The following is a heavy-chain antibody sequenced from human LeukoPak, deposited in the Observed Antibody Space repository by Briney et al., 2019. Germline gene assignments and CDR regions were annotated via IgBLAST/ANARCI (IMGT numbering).Heavy chain of an antibody. Sequence: GGSLRLSCTTSGFIFSSYYMSWVRQAPGKGLQWVANIKEDGSEKYYMDAVRGRFTISRDNAKNSLYLQMNSLRAEDTAIYYCVRDLSYFGPWGQGTLVTVSS. CDR2: IKEDGSEK. V-gene: IGHV3-7*01. J-gene: IGHJ5*02. CDR3: VRDLSYFGP. CDR1: GFIFSSYY.